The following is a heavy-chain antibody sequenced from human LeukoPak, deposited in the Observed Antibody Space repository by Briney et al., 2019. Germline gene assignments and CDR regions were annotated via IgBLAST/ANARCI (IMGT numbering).Heavy chain of an antibody. CDR2: IIPIFGTP. V-gene: IGHV1-69*13. CDR3: ARGWLAETTVVTPYNY. Sequence: SVTVSCTASGGTFSSYAINWVRQAPGQGLEWMGGIIPIFGTPNYAQKFQGRVTITAVESMSTAYMELSSLRSEDTAVYYCARGWLAETTVVTPYNYWGQGTLVTVSS. J-gene: IGHJ4*02. D-gene: IGHD2-21*02. CDR1: GGTFSSYA.